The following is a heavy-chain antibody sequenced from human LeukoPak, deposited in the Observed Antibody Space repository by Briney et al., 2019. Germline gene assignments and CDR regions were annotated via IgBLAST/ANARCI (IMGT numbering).Heavy chain of an antibody. CDR2: IYYSGST. J-gene: IGHJ4*02. CDR3: AREDGYNGLNY. D-gene: IGHD5-24*01. V-gene: IGHV4-59*01. CDR1: GGSISVYY. Sequence: SETLSLTCIVSGGSISVYYWSWIRQPPGKGLEWIGYIYYSGSTNYNPSLKSRVTISVDTSKNQFSLKLSSVTAADTAVYYCAREDGYNGLNYWGQGTLVTVSS.